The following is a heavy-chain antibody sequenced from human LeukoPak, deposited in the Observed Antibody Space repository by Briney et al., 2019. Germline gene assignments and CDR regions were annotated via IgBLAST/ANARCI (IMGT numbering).Heavy chain of an antibody. CDR2: IWYDGSNK. Sequence: GRSLKLSCAASGFTFSSYGMHWVRQAPGKGLEWVAVIWYDGSNKYYADSVKGRFTISRDNSKNTLYLQMNSLRAEDTAVYYCARDLNYYDSSGYSPFGDWGQGTLVTVSS. D-gene: IGHD3-22*01. CDR3: ARDLNYYDSSGYSPFGD. J-gene: IGHJ4*02. V-gene: IGHV3-33*08. CDR1: GFTFSSYG.